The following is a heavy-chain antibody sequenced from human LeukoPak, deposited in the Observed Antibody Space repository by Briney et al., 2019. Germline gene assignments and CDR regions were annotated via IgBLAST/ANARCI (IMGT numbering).Heavy chain of an antibody. V-gene: IGHV4-38-2*02. CDR1: GGSISTYY. CDR2: IYHSGST. CDR3: ARDRWPIAAPTGDAFDI. J-gene: IGHJ3*02. D-gene: IGHD6-13*01. Sequence: SETLSLTCTVSGGSISTYYWSWIRQPPGKGLEWIGSIYHSGSTYYNPSLKSRVTISVDTSKNQFSLKLSSVTAADTAVYYCARDRWPIAAPTGDAFDIWGQGTMVTVSS.